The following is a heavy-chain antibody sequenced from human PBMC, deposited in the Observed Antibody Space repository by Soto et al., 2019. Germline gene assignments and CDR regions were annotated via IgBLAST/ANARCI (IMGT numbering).Heavy chain of an antibody. CDR3: ASSAEHDAFDI. Sequence: SETLSLTCTGSGGSISSYYWSWIRQPPGKGLEWIGYIYYSGSTNYNPSLKSRVTISVDTSKNQFSLKLSSVTAADTAVYYCASSAEHDAFDIWGQGTMVTVSS. CDR2: IYYSGST. V-gene: IGHV4-59*01. J-gene: IGHJ3*02. CDR1: GGSISSYY. D-gene: IGHD6-25*01.